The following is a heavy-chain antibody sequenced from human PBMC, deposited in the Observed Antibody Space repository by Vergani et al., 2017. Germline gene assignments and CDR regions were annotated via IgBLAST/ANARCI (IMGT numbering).Heavy chain of an antibody. CDR3: AREGRGIVVTTNWFDP. D-gene: IGHD2-21*01. Sequence: QVQLVQSGAEVKKPGASVKVSCKASGYTFTGYYMHWVRQAPGQGLEWMGWINPNSGGTNYAQKFQGRVTITRDTSISTAYMELSRLRSDDTAVYYCAREGRGIVVTTNWFDPWGQGTLVTVSS. CDR1: GYTFTGYY. V-gene: IGHV1-2*02. J-gene: IGHJ5*02. CDR2: INPNSGGT.